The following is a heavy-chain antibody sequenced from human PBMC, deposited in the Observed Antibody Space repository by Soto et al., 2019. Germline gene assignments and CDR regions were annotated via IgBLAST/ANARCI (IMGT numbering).Heavy chain of an antibody. CDR1: GFTFSSYG. CDR2: IWYDGSNK. J-gene: IGHJ6*02. CDR3: ARLYYYGMDV. V-gene: IGHV3-33*01. Sequence: QVQLVESGGGVVQPGRSLRLSCAASGFTFSSYGMHWVRQAPGKGLEGVAVIWYDGSNKYYADSVKGRFTISRDNSKNTLYLQMNSLRAEDTAVYYCARLYYYGMDVWGQGTTVTVSS.